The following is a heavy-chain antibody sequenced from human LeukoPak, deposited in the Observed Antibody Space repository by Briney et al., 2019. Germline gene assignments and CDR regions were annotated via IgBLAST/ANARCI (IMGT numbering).Heavy chain of an antibody. J-gene: IGHJ6*03. CDR1: GGSISSYY. CDR3: AKDRGELSYYYYYYMDV. Sequence: PSETLSLTCTVSGGSISSYYWSWIRQPPGKGLEWIGYIYYSGSTNYNPSLKSRVTISVDTSKNQFSLKLSSVTAADTAVYYCAKDRGELSYYYYYYMDVWGKGTTVTVSS. CDR2: IYYSGST. V-gene: IGHV4-59*01. D-gene: IGHD3-16*02.